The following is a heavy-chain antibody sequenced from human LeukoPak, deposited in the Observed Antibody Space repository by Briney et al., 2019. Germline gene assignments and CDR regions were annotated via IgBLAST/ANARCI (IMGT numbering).Heavy chain of an antibody. D-gene: IGHD3-10*01. CDR1: GFTFSNYA. CDR3: VKGFVHPTYYFDY. Sequence: GGSLRLSCAASGFTFSNYAMMWVRQAPGKRPEWVSSITGSGDGTYYADSVRGRFTNSRDNSENTLYLQLNSLRAEDTAVYFCVKGFVHPTYYFDYWGQGTLVTVSS. V-gene: IGHV3-23*01. J-gene: IGHJ4*02. CDR2: ITGSGDGT.